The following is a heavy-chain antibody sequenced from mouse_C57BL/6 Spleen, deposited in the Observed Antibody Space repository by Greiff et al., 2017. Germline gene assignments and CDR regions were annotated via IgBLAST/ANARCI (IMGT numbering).Heavy chain of an antibody. CDR2: IYPGSGST. J-gene: IGHJ3*01. Sequence: VQLQQSGAELVKPGASVKMSCKASGYTFTSYWITWVKQRPGQGLEWIGDIYPGSGSTNYNEKFKSKATLTVDTSSSPAYMQLSSLTSENYAVYYCARGRYYYCSSPPFAYWGQGTLVTVSA. CDR1: GYTFTSYW. CDR3: ARGRYYYCSSPPFAY. D-gene: IGHD1-1*01. V-gene: IGHV1-55*01.